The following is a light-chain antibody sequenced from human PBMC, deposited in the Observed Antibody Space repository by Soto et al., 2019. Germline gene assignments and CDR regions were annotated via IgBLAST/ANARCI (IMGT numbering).Light chain of an antibody. CDR2: TAS. V-gene: IGKV1-39*01. J-gene: IGKJ1*01. CDR3: QQSYNTRWT. Sequence: DIQMTQSPSSLSASVGDRVTITCRASQSISSYLNWYQHKAGKAPKLLNYTASSLQSGVPSRFSGSGSGTDFTLTISSLQPEAFATYYCQQSYNTRWTFGQGTKVEIK. CDR1: QSISSY.